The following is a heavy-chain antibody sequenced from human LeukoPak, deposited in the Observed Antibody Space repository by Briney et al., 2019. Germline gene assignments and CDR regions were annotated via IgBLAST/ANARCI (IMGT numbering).Heavy chain of an antibody. D-gene: IGHD5-12*01. CDR3: ARGGYSGYDSPPHWFDP. V-gene: IGHV3-48*04. Sequence: GGSLRLSCSASGFTFNTYSINWVRQAPGKGLEWVAYISSRSTTLYYADSVKGRFSISRDNAKNSLYLQMNSLRAEDTAVYYCARGGYSGYDSPPHWFDPWGQGTLVTVSS. CDR1: GFTFNTYS. CDR2: ISSRSTTL. J-gene: IGHJ5*02.